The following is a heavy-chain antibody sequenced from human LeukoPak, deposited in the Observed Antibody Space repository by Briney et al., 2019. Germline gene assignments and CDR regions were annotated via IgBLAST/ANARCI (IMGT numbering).Heavy chain of an antibody. J-gene: IGHJ4*02. CDR3: ARDRYYYDSSGYYLFDY. CDR1: GGSISSYY. V-gene: IGHV4-4*07. Sequence: SETLSLTCTVSGGSISSYYWSWIRQPAGKGPEWIGRIYTSGSTNYNPSLKSRVTMSVDTYKNQFSLKLSSVTAADTAVYYCARDRYYYDSSGYYLFDYWGQGTLVTVSS. CDR2: IYTSGST. D-gene: IGHD3-22*01.